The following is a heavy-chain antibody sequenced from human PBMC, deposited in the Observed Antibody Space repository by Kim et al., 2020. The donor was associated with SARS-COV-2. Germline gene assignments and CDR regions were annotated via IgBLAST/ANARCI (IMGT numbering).Heavy chain of an antibody. V-gene: IGHV1-8*01. CDR3: ARGGGIAARYYGMDV. Sequence: KFQGRVTMTRNTSISTAYMELSSLRSEDTAVYYCARGGGIAARYYGMDVWGQGTTVTVSS. D-gene: IGHD6-6*01. J-gene: IGHJ6*02.